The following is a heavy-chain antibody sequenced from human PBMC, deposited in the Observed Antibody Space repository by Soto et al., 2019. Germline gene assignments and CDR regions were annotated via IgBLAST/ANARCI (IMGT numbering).Heavy chain of an antibody. CDR3: XXXXXXXXXYGLDV. D-gene: IGHD3-10*01. CDR1: GASISSGDYY. CDR2: MYYSGTN. J-gene: IGHJ6*02. V-gene: IGHV4-30-4*01. Sequence: QVQLQESGPGPVKPSQTLSLTCTVSGASISSGDYYWTWIRQPPGKGLEWIGYMYYSGTNYYNPSLQSRVTISVDTSKNQFSLKLSXXXXAXXXXYYXXXXXXXXXXYGLDVWGQGSTVTVSS.